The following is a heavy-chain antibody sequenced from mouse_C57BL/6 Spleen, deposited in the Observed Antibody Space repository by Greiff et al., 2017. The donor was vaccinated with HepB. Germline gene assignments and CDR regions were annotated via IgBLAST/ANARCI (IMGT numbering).Heavy chain of an antibody. CDR3: AIPTVVERYYFDY. Sequence: QVQLQQSGAELARPGASVKLSCKASGYTFTSYGISWVKQRTGQGLEWIGEIYPRSGNTYYNEKFKGKATLTAAKSSSTAYMELRSLTSEYSAVYFCAIPTVVERYYFDYWGQGTTLTVSS. CDR2: IYPRSGNT. J-gene: IGHJ2*01. CDR1: GYTFTSYG. V-gene: IGHV1-81*01. D-gene: IGHD1-1*01.